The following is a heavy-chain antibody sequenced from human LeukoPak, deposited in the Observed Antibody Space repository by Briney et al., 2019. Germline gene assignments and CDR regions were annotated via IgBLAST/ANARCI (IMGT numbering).Heavy chain of an antibody. CDR3: AREPADSYGMDV. CDR2: ISSSSSYI. D-gene: IGHD2-2*01. CDR1: GFTFSSYS. Sequence: GGSLRLACAASGFTFSSYSMNWVRQAPGKGLEWVSSISSSSSYIYYADSVKGRFTISRDNSKNTLYLQMNSLRAEDTAVYYCAREPADSYGMDVWGQGTTVTVSS. V-gene: IGHV3-21*01. J-gene: IGHJ6*02.